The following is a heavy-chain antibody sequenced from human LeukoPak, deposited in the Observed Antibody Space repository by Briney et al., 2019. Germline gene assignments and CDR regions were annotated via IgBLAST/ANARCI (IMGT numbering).Heavy chain of an antibody. J-gene: IGHJ6*03. CDR3: ARSTGHYYYYYMDV. D-gene: IGHD3-9*01. Sequence: PETLSLTCAVSGYSISSGYYWGWIRPPPGKGLEWIGSIYHSGSTYYNPSLKSRVTISVDTSKNQFSLKLTSVTAADTSLYYCARSTGHYYYYYMDVWGKGTTVTVSS. CDR2: IYHSGST. V-gene: IGHV4-38-2*01. CDR1: GYSISSGYY.